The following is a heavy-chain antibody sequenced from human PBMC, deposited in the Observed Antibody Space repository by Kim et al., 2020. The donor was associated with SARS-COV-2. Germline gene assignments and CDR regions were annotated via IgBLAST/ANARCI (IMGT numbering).Heavy chain of an antibody. CDR1: GGSISSYY. V-gene: IGHV4-59*01. CDR3: ARGVSRISVLMVYATARGWFDP. Sequence: SETLSLTCTVSGGSISSYYWSWIRQPPGKGLEWIGYIYYSGSTNYNPSLKSRVTISVDTSKNQFSLKLSSVTAADTAVYYCARGVSRISVLMVYATARGWFDPWGQGTLVTVSS. J-gene: IGHJ5*02. CDR2: IYYSGST. D-gene: IGHD2-8*01.